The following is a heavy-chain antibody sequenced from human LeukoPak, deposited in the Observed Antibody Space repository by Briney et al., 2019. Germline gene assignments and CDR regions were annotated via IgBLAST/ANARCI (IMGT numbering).Heavy chain of an antibody. CDR3: ARGQGTYYYDSSGYVYYY. J-gene: IGHJ4*02. D-gene: IGHD3-22*01. V-gene: IGHV4-39*07. CDR1: GGPISSISYY. CDR2: IYYSGST. Sequence: PSETLSLTCTVSGGPISSISYYWGWIRQPPGKGLEWIGSIYYSGSTYYNPSLKSRVTIAVDTSKNQFSLKLSSVTAADTAVYYCARGQGTYYYDSSGYVYYYWGQGTLVTVSS.